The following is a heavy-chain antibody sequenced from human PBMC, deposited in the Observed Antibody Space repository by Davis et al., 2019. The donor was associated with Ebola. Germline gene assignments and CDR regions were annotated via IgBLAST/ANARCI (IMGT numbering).Heavy chain of an antibody. J-gene: IGHJ4*02. CDR2: IYPGDSDT. D-gene: IGHD2-21*02. CDR3: ARHLSDNTAWYSLALDN. CDR1: GYVLTAHW. Sequence: PGGSLRLSCQVSGYVLTAHWIAWVRQVPGKGLEYVGIIYPGDSDTRYGPSFRGQVTISFDKSRSTAHLEWSSLQPADPGIYYCARHLSDNTAWYSLALDNWGQGTLVTVSS. V-gene: IGHV5-51*01.